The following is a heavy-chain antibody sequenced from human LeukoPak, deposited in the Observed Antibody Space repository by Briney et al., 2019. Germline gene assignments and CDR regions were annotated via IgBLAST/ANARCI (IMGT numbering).Heavy chain of an antibody. Sequence: SETLSLTCTVSGGSVSISSSYLAWIRQPPGRGLEWIGSVYYSGTTYYNTSLESRVTISEDTSRNRFSLMLSSVTAADTAVYYCVRQNSDYYYYYLDVWGEGTTVIVSS. CDR3: VRQNSDYYYYYLDV. J-gene: IGHJ6*03. V-gene: IGHV4-39*01. CDR2: VYYSGTT. D-gene: IGHD1-7*01. CDR1: GGSVSISSSY.